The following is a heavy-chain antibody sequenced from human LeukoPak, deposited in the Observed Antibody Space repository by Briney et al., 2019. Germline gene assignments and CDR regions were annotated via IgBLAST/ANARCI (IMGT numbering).Heavy chain of an antibody. CDR3: ARQEYSDLWYWRYNWFDP. Sequence: GESLKISCKGSGYSFTTNWIGWVRQMPGKGLEWMGIIYPGDSETRYSPSFQGQVTISADKSINTAYLQWSSLKASDTATYYCARQEYSDLWYWRYNWFDPWGQGTLVTVSS. CDR2: IYPGDSET. CDR1: GYSFTTNW. D-gene: IGHD2-8*02. J-gene: IGHJ5*02. V-gene: IGHV5-51*01.